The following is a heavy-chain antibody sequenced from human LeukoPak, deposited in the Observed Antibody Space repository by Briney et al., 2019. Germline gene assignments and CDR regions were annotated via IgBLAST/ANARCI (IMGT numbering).Heavy chain of an antibody. CDR1: GFTFSSYA. V-gene: IGHV3-30*04. CDR3: AREQGISHYDSSGYTFDY. D-gene: IGHD3-22*01. Sequence: GGSLRLSCAASGFTFSSYAMHWVRQAPGKGLEWVAVISYDGSNKYYADSVKGRFTISRDNSKNMLYLQMNSLRAEDTAVYYCAREQGISHYDSSGYTFDYWGQGTLVTVSS. CDR2: ISYDGSNK. J-gene: IGHJ4*02.